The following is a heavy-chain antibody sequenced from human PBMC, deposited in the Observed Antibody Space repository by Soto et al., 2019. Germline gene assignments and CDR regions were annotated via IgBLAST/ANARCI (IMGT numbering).Heavy chain of an antibody. CDR2: ISGSGGGT. CDR3: AADYGGNTFPLYNWFDP. V-gene: IGHV3-23*01. J-gene: IGHJ5*02. CDR1: EFTFSSYA. Sequence: EVQLLGSGGGSVQPGGSLRLSCAASEFTFSSYAMSWVRQAPGKGLEWVSSISGSGGGTYYADSVKGRFTISRDNSKNTVYLEMNSLRAEDTAVYYCAADYGGNTFPLYNWFDPWGQGTLVTVSS. D-gene: IGHD4-17*01.